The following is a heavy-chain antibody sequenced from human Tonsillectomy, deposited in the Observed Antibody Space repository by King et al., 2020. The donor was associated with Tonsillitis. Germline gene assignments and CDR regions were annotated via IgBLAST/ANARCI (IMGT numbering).Heavy chain of an antibody. Sequence: QLVQSGGGVVQPGRSERLSCVASGFTFSHHGMHWVRQAPGKGLEWVAVISYDGSKTYYADSVKGRFAISRDNSRNTLFLQMNDLRVEDTAVFYCARDIGGYYDTLTGLFEPDAFDMWGQGTMVTVSS. J-gene: IGHJ3*02. CDR2: ISYDGSKT. CDR3: ARDIGGYYDTLTGLFEPDAFDM. D-gene: IGHD3-9*01. V-gene: IGHV3-30*03. CDR1: GFTFSHHG.